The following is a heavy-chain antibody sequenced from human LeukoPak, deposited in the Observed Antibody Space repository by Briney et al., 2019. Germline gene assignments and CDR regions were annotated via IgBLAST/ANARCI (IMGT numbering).Heavy chain of an antibody. J-gene: IGHJ4*02. V-gene: IGHV4-4*07. CDR2: IYTSGST. CDR1: GGSISSYY. Sequence: SETLSPTCTVSGGSISSYYWSWIRQPAGKGLEWIGRIYTSGSTNYNPSLKSRVTMSVDTSKNQFSLKLSSVTAADTAVYYCARDGVSESGEWLRREGYYFDYWGQGTLVTVSS. CDR3: ARDGVSESGEWLRREGYYFDY. D-gene: IGHD5-12*01.